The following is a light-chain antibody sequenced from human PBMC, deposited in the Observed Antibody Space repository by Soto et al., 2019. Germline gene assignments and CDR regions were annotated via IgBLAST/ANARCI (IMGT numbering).Light chain of an antibody. Sequence: VIWMTQSPSLLSASTGDRVTITCRMSQGVSSFLAWYQQKPGKAPELLIYSVSTLHSAVPSRFSANVSGADFTLSISRLQSEDVATYYCQQYYSFPWTFGQGTKVEIK. CDR3: QQYYSFPWT. V-gene: IGKV1D-8*01. J-gene: IGKJ1*01. CDR2: SVS. CDR1: QGVSSF.